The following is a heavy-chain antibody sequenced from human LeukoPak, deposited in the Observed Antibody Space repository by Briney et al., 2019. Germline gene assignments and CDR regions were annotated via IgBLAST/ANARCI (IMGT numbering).Heavy chain of an antibody. CDR1: GFAFNTYG. J-gene: IGHJ4*02. D-gene: IGHD1-26*01. CDR2: LSGSGAKT. V-gene: IGHV3-23*01. CDR3: AKDRSWALDY. Sequence: GGSLRLSCAASGFAFNTYGMSRVRQAPGKGLEWVSALSGSGAKTFYADSVKGRFTISRDNSKNMLYFQMNSLRAEDTAVYFCAKDRSWALDYWGQGTLVTVSS.